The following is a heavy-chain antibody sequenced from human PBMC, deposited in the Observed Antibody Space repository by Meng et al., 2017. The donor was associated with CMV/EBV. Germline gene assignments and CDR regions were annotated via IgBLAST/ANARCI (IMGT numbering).Heavy chain of an antibody. CDR1: GGSISSSSYY. CDR3: AREVTIFGVALTYYYYGVDV. J-gene: IGHJ6*02. D-gene: IGHD3-3*01. V-gene: IGHV4-39*07. CDR2: IYYSGST. Sequence: GSLRLSCTVSGGSISSSSYYWGWIRQPPGKGLEWIGSIYYSGSTYYNPSLKSRVTISVDTSKNQFSLELSSVTAADTAVYYCAREVTIFGVALTYYYYGVDVWGQGTTVTVSS.